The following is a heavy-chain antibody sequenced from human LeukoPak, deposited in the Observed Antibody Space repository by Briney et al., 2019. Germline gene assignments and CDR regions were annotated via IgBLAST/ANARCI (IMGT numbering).Heavy chain of an antibody. V-gene: IGHV5-51*01. CDR2: FYPGDSDA. Sequence: GESLKISCTGFGYSFTTYWIGWVRQMPGKGLEWMGIFYPGDSDARYSPSFQGQVTISVDKSISTAYLQWSSLKASDTAMYYCARQGRIVVVTTTHDAFDIWGQGTMVTVSS. CDR1: GYSFTTYW. CDR3: ARQGRIVVVTTTHDAFDI. J-gene: IGHJ3*02. D-gene: IGHD2-21*02.